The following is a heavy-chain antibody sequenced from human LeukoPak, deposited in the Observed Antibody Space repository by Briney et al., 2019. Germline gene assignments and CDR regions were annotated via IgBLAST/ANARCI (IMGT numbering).Heavy chain of an antibody. CDR2: ISGSGGTT. V-gene: IGHV3-23*01. Sequence: GGSLRLSCAASGFTFSSYAMSWVRQAPGKGLEWVLGISGSGGTTYYADSVKGRFTISRDNSKNTYLQMNSLRAEDTAAYYCAKDSRSTLPRGRLDYWGQGTLVTVSS. CDR3: AKDSRSTLPRGRLDY. J-gene: IGHJ4*02. D-gene: IGHD2-21*02. CDR1: GFTFSSYA.